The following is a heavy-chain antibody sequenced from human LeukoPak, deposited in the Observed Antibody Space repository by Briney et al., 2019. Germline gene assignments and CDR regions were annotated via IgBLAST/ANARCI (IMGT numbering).Heavy chain of an antibody. D-gene: IGHD3-10*01. CDR2: ISGSGGST. V-gene: IGHV3-23*01. CDR1: GFTFSSYA. CDR3: AKDTMVRGVTISHFDY. J-gene: IGHJ4*02. Sequence: PGGSLRLSCAAPGFTFSSYAMSWVRQAPGKGLEWVSAISGSGGSTYYADSVKGRFTISRDNSKNTLYLQMNSLRAEDTAVYYCAKDTMVRGVTISHFDYWGQGTLVTVSS.